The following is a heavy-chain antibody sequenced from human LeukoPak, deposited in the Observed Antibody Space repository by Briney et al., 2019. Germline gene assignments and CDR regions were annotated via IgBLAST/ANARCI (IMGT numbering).Heavy chain of an antibody. J-gene: IGHJ4*02. CDR1: GFTIVDYG. D-gene: IGHD2-2*01. CDR3: ARVVGDCASCPMGYFDY. V-gene: IGHV3-20*04. Sequence: PGGSLRLSCAASGFTIVDYGMSWVRQAPGKGVEWVSGISWNGGTTRYADSVKGRFTISRDNAKNSLLLQMNSLRAEDTALYYCARVVGDCASCPMGYFDYWGQGTLVTVSS. CDR2: ISWNGGTT.